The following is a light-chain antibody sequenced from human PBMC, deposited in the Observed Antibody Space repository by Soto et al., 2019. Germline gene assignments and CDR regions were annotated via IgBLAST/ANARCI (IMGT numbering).Light chain of an antibody. CDR3: QQYGSTPLT. V-gene: IGKV3-20*01. J-gene: IGKJ4*01. CDR2: AAS. CDR1: QSVSSSY. Sequence: EIVLTQSPGSLSLSPGERATLSCRASQSVSSSYLVWHQQKPGQAPRLLIYAASRRATGIPDRFSGSGSGADFTLSIARLEPEDFAMYYCQQYGSTPLTFGGGTKVDIK.